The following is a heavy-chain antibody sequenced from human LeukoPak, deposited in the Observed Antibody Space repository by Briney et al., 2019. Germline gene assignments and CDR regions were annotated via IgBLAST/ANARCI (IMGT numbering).Heavy chain of an antibody. Sequence: PGGSLRLSCAASGFTFSSYGMHWVRQAPGKGLEWVAVIWYDGSNQYYEDSVKGRFTISRDNSKSTLYLQMNSLRAEDTGVYYCARDGTGTTGITGAFDIWGQGTMATVSS. D-gene: IGHD1-1*01. CDR1: GFTFSSYG. CDR3: ARDGTGTTGITGAFDI. V-gene: IGHV3-33*01. J-gene: IGHJ3*02. CDR2: IWYDGSNQ.